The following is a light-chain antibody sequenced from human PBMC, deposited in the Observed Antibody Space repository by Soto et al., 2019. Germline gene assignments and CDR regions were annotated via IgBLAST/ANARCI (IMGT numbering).Light chain of an antibody. CDR1: SGHSSYA. Sequence: QLVLTQSPSASASLGASVKLTCTLSSGHSSYAIAWHQQQPEKGPRYLMNLNSDGSHSKGDGIPDRFSGSSSGAERYLTISSLQSEDEADYYCQTWGTGIQVVFGGGTKVTVL. V-gene: IGLV4-69*01. CDR2: LNSDGSH. CDR3: QTWGTGIQVV. J-gene: IGLJ3*02.